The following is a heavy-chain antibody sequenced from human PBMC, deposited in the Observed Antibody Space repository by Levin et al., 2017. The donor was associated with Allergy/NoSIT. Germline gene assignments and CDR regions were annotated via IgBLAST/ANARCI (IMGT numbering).Heavy chain of an antibody. Sequence: SLKISCAASGFTFGDYAMHWVRQAPGKGLEWVSGINWNRDKIGYADSVRARFTISRDNAKNSLYLQMNSLGPEDTALYYCAKGLNWGSPNTFDYWGQGTLATVSS. CDR2: INWNRDKI. CDR1: GFTFGDYA. V-gene: IGHV3-9*01. CDR3: AKGLNWGSPNTFDY. J-gene: IGHJ4*02. D-gene: IGHD7-27*01.